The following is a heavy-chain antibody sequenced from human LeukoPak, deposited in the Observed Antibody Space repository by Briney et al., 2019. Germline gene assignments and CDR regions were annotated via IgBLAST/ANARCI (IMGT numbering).Heavy chain of an antibody. Sequence: PGRSLRLSGAASGFTFSSYAMHWIRQAPGKGLEWVAVISYDGSNKYYADSVKGRFTISRDNSKNTLYLQMNSLRAEDTAVYYCASGLLDYWGQGTLVTVSS. J-gene: IGHJ4*02. V-gene: IGHV3-30*14. CDR1: GFTFSSYA. CDR3: ASGLLDY. CDR2: ISYDGSNK.